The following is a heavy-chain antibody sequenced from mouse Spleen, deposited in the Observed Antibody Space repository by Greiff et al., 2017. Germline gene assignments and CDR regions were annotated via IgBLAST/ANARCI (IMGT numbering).Heavy chain of an antibody. Sequence: VHVQQSGTVLARPGASVKMSCKTSGYTFTSYWMHWVKQRPGQGLEWIGDIYPGNSATSYNQKFKGKATLTADKSSSTAYMELSSLTYEDSAVYDCTRKDFYSSSHWYFDFWGAGTTVTVSA. CDR1: GYTFTSYW. CDR2: IYPGNSAT. CDR3: TRKDFYSSSHWYFDF. V-gene: IGHV1-5*01. J-gene: IGHJ1*01. D-gene: IGHD1-1*01.